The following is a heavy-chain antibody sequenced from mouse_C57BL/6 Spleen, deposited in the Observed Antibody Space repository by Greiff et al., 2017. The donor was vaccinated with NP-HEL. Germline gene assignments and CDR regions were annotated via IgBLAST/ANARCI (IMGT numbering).Heavy chain of an antibody. CDR3: ARRGNYSNFYWYFDV. Sequence: VKLQQPGAELVKPGASVKLSCKASGYTFTSYWMHWVKQRPGQGLEWIGMIHPNSGSTNYNEKFKSKATLTVDKSSSTAYMQLSSLTSEDSAVYDCARRGNYSNFYWYFDVWGTVTTVTVSS. CDR2: IHPNSGST. CDR1: GYTFTSYW. V-gene: IGHV1-64*01. D-gene: IGHD2-5*01. J-gene: IGHJ1*03.